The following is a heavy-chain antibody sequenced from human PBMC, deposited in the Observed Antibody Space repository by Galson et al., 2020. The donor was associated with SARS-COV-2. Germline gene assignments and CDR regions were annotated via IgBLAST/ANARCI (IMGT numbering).Heavy chain of an antibody. D-gene: IGHD3-22*01. CDR2: IYYSGST. J-gene: IGHJ5*02. Sequence: ETSETLSLTCTVSGGSISSSSYYWGWIRQPPGKGLEWIGSIYYSGSTYYNPSLKSRVTISVDTSKNQFSLKLSSVTAADTAVYYCAREPQGYYDSSGYYPWGQGTLVTVSS. CDR3: AREPQGYYDSSGYYP. CDR1: GGSISSSSYY. V-gene: IGHV4-39*07.